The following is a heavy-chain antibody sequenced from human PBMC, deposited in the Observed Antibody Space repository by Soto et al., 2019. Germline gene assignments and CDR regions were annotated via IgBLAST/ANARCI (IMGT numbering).Heavy chain of an antibody. V-gene: IGHV4-39*01. J-gene: IGHJ4*02. Sequence: XETLSLTCSVSGGSVYSTSYYWGWIRQPPGKGLEWVGHIFYGGSTYYNPSLESRVAISVDTSKNQVSLRLTSVTAADTAVYYCARRLASGSSYFDYWGQGTLVTVSS. CDR2: IFYGGST. CDR1: GGSVYSTSYY. CDR3: ARRLASGSSYFDY. D-gene: IGHD3-10*01.